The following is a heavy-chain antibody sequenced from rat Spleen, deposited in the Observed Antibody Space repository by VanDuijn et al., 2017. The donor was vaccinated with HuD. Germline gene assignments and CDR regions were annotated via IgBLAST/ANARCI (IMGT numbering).Heavy chain of an antibody. D-gene: IGHD1-2*01. CDR3: TRSGYYYSSYVPFFDY. J-gene: IGHJ2*01. CDR2: IWGDGST. CDR1: GFSLNSNG. Sequence: QVQLMESGPGLVQPSQTLSLTCTVSGFSLNSNGASWVRQSPGKGLEWMGGIWGDGSTRYSSDLESRLSISRDTSKNQVFVKMNSLQSEDTAIYFCTRSGYYYSSYVPFFDYWGQGVMVTVSS. V-gene: IGHV2-1*01.